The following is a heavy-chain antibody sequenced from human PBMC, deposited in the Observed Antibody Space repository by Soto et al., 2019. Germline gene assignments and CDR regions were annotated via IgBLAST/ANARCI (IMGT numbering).Heavy chain of an antibody. Sequence: QVQLQESGPGLVKPSETLSFTCNVSGGSISSGGYYWSLIRQLPGKGLEWIGYIYHRGGTYYNPALKRRITISVDTSKNQFSLKMTSVTAADTAVYFCARAPGRMMNALRYYYGLDVWGQGTTVTVSS. CDR1: GGSISSGGYY. D-gene: IGHD2-8*01. V-gene: IGHV4-31*02. CDR3: ARAPGRMMNALRYYYGLDV. J-gene: IGHJ6*02. CDR2: IYHRGGT.